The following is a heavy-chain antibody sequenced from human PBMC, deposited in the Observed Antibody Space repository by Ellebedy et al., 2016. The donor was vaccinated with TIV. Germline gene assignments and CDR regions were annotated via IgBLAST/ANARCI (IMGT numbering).Heavy chain of an antibody. Sequence: MPSETLSLTCTVSGGSISRGGSYWSWIRQTPGKGLEWIGHIYWSGTTDYNPSLRSRVTMSVDTSKNQFSLKVTSVTAADTAVYFCATSYGSLNWFDPWGQGTLVIVSS. D-gene: IGHD1-14*01. CDR1: GGSISRGGSY. J-gene: IGHJ5*02. CDR3: ATSYGSLNWFDP. V-gene: IGHV4-31*03. CDR2: IYWSGTT.